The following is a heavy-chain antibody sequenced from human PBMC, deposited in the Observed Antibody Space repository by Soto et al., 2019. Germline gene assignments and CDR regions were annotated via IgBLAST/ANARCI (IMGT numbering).Heavy chain of an antibody. D-gene: IGHD6-19*01. CDR3: AKTIAVAATGY. J-gene: IGHJ4*02. CDR1: GFTVSSYA. V-gene: IGHV3-23*01. Sequence: HPGGSLRLSCAASGFTVSSYAMGWVRQAPGKGLEWASAIGGRGGSTYYADSVKGRFTISRDNSKNTLYLQMNSLRAEDTAVYYCAKTIAVAATGYWGQGTLVTVSS. CDR2: IGGRGGST.